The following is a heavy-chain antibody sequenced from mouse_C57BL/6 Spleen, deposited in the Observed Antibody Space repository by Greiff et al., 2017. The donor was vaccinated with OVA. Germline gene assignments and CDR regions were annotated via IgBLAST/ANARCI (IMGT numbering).Heavy chain of an antibody. V-gene: IGHV3-6*01. J-gene: IGHJ2*01. CDR1: GYSITSGYY. Sequence: EVKLMESGPGLVKPSQSLSLTCSVTGYSITSGYYWNWIRQFPGNKLEWMGYISYDGSNNYNPSLKNRISITRDTSKNQFFLKLNSVTTEDTATYYCARVDYGAGFDYWGQGTTLTVSS. D-gene: IGHD1-1*01. CDR2: ISYDGSN. CDR3: ARVDYGAGFDY.